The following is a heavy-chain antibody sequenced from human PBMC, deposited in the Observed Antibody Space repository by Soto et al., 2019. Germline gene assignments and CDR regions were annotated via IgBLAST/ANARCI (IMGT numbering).Heavy chain of an antibody. CDR1: GDSVSSDSAA. CDR2: TYYRSKWYN. CDR3: ARSPPVIGANWFDP. Sequence: QVQLQQSGPGLVKPSQTLPLTCAISGDSVSSDSAAWNWIRQSPSRGLEWLGRTYYRSKWYNEHALAVQSRITINPDTSTNQVSLQLKSVTPEDTAVYYCARSPPVIGANWFDPWGQGTLVTVSS. J-gene: IGHJ5*02. V-gene: IGHV6-1*01.